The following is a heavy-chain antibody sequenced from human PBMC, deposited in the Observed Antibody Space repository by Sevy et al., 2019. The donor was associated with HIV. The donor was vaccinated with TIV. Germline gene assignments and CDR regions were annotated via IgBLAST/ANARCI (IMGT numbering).Heavy chain of an antibody. CDR1: GFTFSSYS. D-gene: IGHD3-10*02. J-gene: IGHJ4*02. CDR3: ARDGGYSVNFLPSGY. Sequence: AGSLRLSCAASGFTFSSYSMNWVRQAPGKGLEWVSYIGSSSSTIYYADSVKGRFTISRDNAKNSLYLQMNSLRDEDTAVYYCARDGGYSVNFLPSGYWGQGTLVTVSS. V-gene: IGHV3-48*02. CDR2: IGSSSSTI.